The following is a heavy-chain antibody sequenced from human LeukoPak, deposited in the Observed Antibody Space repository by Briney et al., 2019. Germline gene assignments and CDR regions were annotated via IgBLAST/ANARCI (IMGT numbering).Heavy chain of an antibody. J-gene: IGHJ4*02. CDR2: ISAYNGNT. CDR3: ARVAGTLFDY. V-gene: IGHV1-18*03. Sequence: ASVKVSCKASGYTFTSYGISWVRQAPGQGLEWMGWISAYNGNTNYAQKLQGRVTITSDTSASTAYLELSSLRFEDMAVYYCARVAGTLFDYWGQGTLVTVSS. D-gene: IGHD6-19*01. CDR1: GYTFTSYG.